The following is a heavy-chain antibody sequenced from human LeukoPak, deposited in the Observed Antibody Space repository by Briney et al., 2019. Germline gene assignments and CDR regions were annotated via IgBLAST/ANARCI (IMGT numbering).Heavy chain of an antibody. CDR2: INHSGNT. J-gene: IGHJ4*02. V-gene: IGHV4-34*01. Sequence: SETLSLTCAVYGGSFSGYYWSWIRQPPGKGLEWIGEINHSGNTNYNPSLKRRVTISVDTSKNQISLKLSSLTAADTPVYYCAGGWHRPYYYGSGSQLNYFDYWGQGTLVTVSS. D-gene: IGHD3-10*01. CDR3: AGGWHRPYYYGSGSQLNYFDY. CDR1: GGSFSGYY.